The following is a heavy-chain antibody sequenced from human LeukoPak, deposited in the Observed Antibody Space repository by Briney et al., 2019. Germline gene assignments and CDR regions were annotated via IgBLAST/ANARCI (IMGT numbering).Heavy chain of an antibody. D-gene: IGHD7-27*01. V-gene: IGHV3-23*01. CDR2: ISGNGGST. J-gene: IGHJ3*02. CDR3: AKRLLTGDAFDI. CDR1: GFTFSKYW. Sequence: GGSLRLSCVASGFTFSKYWMTWVRQAPGKGLEWVSGISGNGGSTNYADSVKGRFTISRDNSKNTLYLRMNSLRAEDTAVYYCAKRLLTGDAFDIWGQGTTVTVSS.